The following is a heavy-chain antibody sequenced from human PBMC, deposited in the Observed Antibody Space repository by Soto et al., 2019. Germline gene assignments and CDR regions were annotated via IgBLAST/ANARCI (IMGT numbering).Heavy chain of an antibody. D-gene: IGHD2-2*01. Sequence: SVNVSCNASGGTFSIYAISWVRQAPRQGLEWMGGIIPIFGTANYAQKFQGRVTITADESTSTAYMELSSLRSEDTAVYYCASNIVVVPAATHFYYYYGMDVWGQGTTVTVSS. CDR3: ASNIVVVPAATHFYYYYGMDV. CDR2: IIPIFGTA. V-gene: IGHV1-69*13. J-gene: IGHJ6*02. CDR1: GGTFSIYA.